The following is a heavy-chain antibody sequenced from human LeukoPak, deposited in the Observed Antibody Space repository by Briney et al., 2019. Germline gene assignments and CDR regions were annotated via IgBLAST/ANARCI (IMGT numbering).Heavy chain of an antibody. CDR1: GGSISSSSYY. CDR2: IYYSGSA. V-gene: IGHV4-39*01. D-gene: IGHD2-2*01. CDR3: ARHLSTSQASDGGY. Sequence: SETLSLTCTVSGGSISSSSYYWGWIRQPPGKGLEWIGSIYYSGSAYYNPSLKSRLTISVDTSKNQFSLKLSSVTAADTAVYYCARHLSTSQASDGGYWGQGTLVTVSS. J-gene: IGHJ4*02.